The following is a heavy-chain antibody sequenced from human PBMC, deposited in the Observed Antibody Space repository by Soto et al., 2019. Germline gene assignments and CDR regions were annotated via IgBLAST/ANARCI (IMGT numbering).Heavy chain of an antibody. J-gene: IGHJ6*03. V-gene: IGHV6-1*01. CDR3: AGTSSRQWYYMDV. Sequence: PSQTLSLTCVISGDSVSSNSAAWNWIRQSPSRGLEWLGRTYYRSRWYNDYAVSVRSRITVNADTSKKKFSLHLNSVTPEDTAVYYCAGTSSRQWYYMDVWDKVTTVTLSS. CDR2: TYYRSRWYN. CDR1: GDSVSSNSAA. D-gene: IGHD1-7*01.